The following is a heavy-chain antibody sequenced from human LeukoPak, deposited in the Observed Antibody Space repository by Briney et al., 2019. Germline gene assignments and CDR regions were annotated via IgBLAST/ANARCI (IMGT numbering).Heavy chain of an antibody. CDR1: GFTFSRYG. D-gene: IGHD1-26*01. V-gene: IGHV3-48*01. J-gene: IGHJ3*02. Sequence: PGGSLRLSCAVSGFTFSRYGFNWVRQAPGKGLEWVSYICSSSSTIYYADSVKGRFTISRDNAKNSLYLQMSSLRAEDTAVYYCARDRVEVGWGAFEIWGQGTMVTVSS. CDR3: ARDRVEVGWGAFEI. CDR2: ICSSSSTI.